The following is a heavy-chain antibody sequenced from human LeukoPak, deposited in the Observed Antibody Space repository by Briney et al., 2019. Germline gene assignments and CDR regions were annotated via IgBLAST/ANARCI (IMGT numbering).Heavy chain of an antibody. J-gene: IGHJ4*02. V-gene: IGHV3-30*18. CDR3: AKESKETTRYYFDS. CDR2: ISYDGSNK. Sequence: GRSLRLSCAASGFTFRSYGMHWVRQAPGKGLEWVAVISYDGSNKYYVDSVKGRSTISRDSSKNTLYLQMNSLRAEDTAVYYCAKESKETTRYYFDSWGQGTLVTVSS. D-gene: IGHD4-11*01. CDR1: GFTFRSYG.